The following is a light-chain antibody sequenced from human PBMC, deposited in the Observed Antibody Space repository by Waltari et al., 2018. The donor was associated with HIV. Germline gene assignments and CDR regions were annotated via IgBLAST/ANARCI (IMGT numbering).Light chain of an antibody. V-gene: IGLV1-51*01. Sequence: QSVLTQPPSVSAAPGPKVTIPCSGSSSTVGNNFVSWYQHLPRAAPNLLIYDKRKPPSGIPDRFSGSKSGTSATLDITGLQTGDEADYYCGTWDSSLSAGVFGGGTKLTVL. CDR3: GTWDSSLSAGV. CDR1: SSTVGNNF. J-gene: IGLJ2*01. CDR2: DKR.